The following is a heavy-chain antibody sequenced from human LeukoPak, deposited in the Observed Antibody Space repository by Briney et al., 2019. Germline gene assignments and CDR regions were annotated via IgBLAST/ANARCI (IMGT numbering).Heavy chain of an antibody. CDR2: ISAYNGNT. CDR3: ARVVPAAIPPWFDP. D-gene: IGHD2-2*02. V-gene: IGHV1-18*01. CDR1: GYTFTSYG. J-gene: IGHJ5*02. Sequence: ASVKVSCKASGYTFTSYGISWVRQAPGQGLEWMGWISAYNGNTNYAQKLQGRVTMTTDTSTSTAYMELRSLRSDDTAVYYCARVVPAAIPPWFDPWGQGTLVTVSS.